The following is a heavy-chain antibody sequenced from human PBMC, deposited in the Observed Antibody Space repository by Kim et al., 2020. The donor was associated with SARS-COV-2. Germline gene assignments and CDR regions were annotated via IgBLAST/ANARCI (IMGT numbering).Heavy chain of an antibody. CDR2: ISVYNGNT. CDR1: GYTFSTYG. Sequence: ASVKVSCKASGYTFSTYGVNWVRQAPGQGLEWVGWISVYNGNTKYAQKFQGRVTMTTDTSTTTVSMELRSLRSDDTAVFYCARGGSLGFCTGGTCYGGNPLGALDYWGQGTLVTVSS. CDR3: ARGGSLGFCTGGTCYGGNPLGALDY. V-gene: IGHV1-18*04. J-gene: IGHJ4*02. D-gene: IGHD2-15*01.